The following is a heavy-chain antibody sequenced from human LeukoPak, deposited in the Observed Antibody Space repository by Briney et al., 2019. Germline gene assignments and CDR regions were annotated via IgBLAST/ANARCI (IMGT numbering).Heavy chain of an antibody. CDR2: ISAYNGNT. CDR1: GYTFTSYG. V-gene: IGHV1-18*01. CDR3: ASGGEYCSGGSCYSSDDAFDI. J-gene: IGHJ3*02. D-gene: IGHD2-15*01. Sequence: ASVKVSCKASGYTFTSYGNSWVRQAPGEGLEWMGWISAYNGNTNYAQKLQGRVTMTRDTSISTAYMELSRLRVDDTAVYYCASGGEYCSGGSCYSSDDAFDIWGQGTMVTVSS.